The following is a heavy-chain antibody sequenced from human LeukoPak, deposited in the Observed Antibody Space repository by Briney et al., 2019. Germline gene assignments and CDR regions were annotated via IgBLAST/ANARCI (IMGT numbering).Heavy chain of an antibody. V-gene: IGHV4-39*01. CDR1: GGSNTSTSYY. Sequence: SETLSLTCTVSGGSNTSTSYYWGWIRQPPGKGLEWIGSIYYSGYTYYNSSLKSRLSMSIDTSKNQFSLKLTSVSAADTAVYYCARQGTNSENSFAYFQHWAQGTLVTVSS. J-gene: IGHJ1*01. CDR2: IYYSGYT. CDR3: ARQGTNSENSFAYFQH. D-gene: IGHD1-26*01.